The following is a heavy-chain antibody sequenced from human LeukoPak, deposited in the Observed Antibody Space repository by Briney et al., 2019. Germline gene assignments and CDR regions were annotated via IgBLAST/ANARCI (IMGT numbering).Heavy chain of an antibody. Sequence: ASVKVSCKASGYTFTSYDFNWVRQAPGQGLEWMGVINPSGDGTNYPQRFQGRVTLTRDTSTSTVYMELSSLRSEDTAIYYCAKETPNTGWFDPWGQGTLVTVSS. D-gene: IGHD1-14*01. J-gene: IGHJ5*02. CDR3: AKETPNTGWFDP. V-gene: IGHV1-46*01. CDR2: INPSGDGT. CDR1: GYTFTSYD.